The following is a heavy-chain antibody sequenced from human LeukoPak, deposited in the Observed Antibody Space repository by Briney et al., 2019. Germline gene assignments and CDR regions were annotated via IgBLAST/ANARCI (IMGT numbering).Heavy chain of an antibody. CDR3: ARGESPRSLGV. J-gene: IGHJ6*04. Sequence: ASVKVSCKASGYTFTKYAMNWVRQAPGQGLEWMGWINTNTGNAKYAQDFTGRFVFSLDTSVSTAYLQISSLKAEDTAVYYCARGESPRSLGVWGKGTTVTVSS. CDR1: GYTFTKYA. CDR2: INTNTGNA. V-gene: IGHV7-4-1*02.